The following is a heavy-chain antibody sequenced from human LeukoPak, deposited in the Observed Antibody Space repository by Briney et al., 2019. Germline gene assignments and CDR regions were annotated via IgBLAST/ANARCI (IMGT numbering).Heavy chain of an antibody. Sequence: GGSLRLSCAASGFTFSSYAMSRVRQAPGKGLEWVSAISGSGGSTYYADSVKGRFTISRDNSKNTLYLQMNSLRAEDTAVYYCAKDLDYDSMMLGYWGQGTLVTVSS. CDR1: GFTFSSYA. V-gene: IGHV3-23*01. CDR2: ISGSGGST. J-gene: IGHJ4*02. D-gene: IGHD3-22*01. CDR3: AKDLDYDSMMLGY.